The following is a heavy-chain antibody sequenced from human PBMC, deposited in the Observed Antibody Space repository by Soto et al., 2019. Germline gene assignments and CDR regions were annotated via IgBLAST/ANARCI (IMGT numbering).Heavy chain of an antibody. D-gene: IGHD3-22*01. J-gene: IGHJ4*02. CDR1: GGTFSSYA. CDR3: ARDRRSYYYDSSGYYSPHY. V-gene: IGHV1-69*01. CDR2: IIPIFGTA. Sequence: QVQLVQSGAEVKKPGSSVKVSCKASGGTFSSYAISWVRQAPGQGLEWMGGIIPIFGTANYAQKFQGRVTITADESTSTAYMELSSLRSDDTAVYYCARDRRSYYYDSSGYYSPHYWGQGTLVTVSS.